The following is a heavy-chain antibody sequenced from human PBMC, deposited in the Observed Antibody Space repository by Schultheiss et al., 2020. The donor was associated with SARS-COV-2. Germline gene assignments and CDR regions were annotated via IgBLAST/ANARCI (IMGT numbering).Heavy chain of an antibody. CDR2: ISSSGSTI. D-gene: IGHD6-13*01. V-gene: IGHV3-48*03. Sequence: GGSLRLSCAASGFTFSSYEMNWVRQAPGKGLEWVSYISSSGSTIYYADSVKGRFTISRDNAKNSLYLQMNSLRAEDTAVYYCARARYGSRPILTWYFDLWGRGTLVTVSS. CDR1: GFTFSSYE. CDR3: ARARYGSRPILTWYFDL. J-gene: IGHJ2*01.